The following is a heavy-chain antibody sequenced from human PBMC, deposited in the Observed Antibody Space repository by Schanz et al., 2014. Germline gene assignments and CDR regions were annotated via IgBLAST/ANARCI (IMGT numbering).Heavy chain of an antibody. V-gene: IGHV3-66*03. J-gene: IGHJ4*02. Sequence: VQLVESGGGLIQPGGSLRLSCVASGFTVSSNYMSWVRQAPGKGLEWVSVIYSDGRTYYGDSVKGRFTISRDNSKNTLHLQMNSLRAEDTAVYYCARDRPSGYALDFWGQGTLVTVSS. CDR2: IYSDGRT. CDR1: GFTVSSNY. D-gene: IGHD5-12*01. CDR3: ARDRPSGYALDF.